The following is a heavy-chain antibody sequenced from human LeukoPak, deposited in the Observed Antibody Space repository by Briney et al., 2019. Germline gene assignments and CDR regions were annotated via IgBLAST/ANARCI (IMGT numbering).Heavy chain of an antibody. CDR2: INHSGST. Sequence: KPSETLSLTCAVYGGSFSGYYWSWIRQPPGKGLEWIGEINHSGSTNYNPSLKSRVTISVDTSKNQFSLKLSSVTAADTAVYYCARGRYGDYPSWGQGTLVTVSS. CDR3: ARGRYGDYPS. V-gene: IGHV4-34*01. CDR1: GGSFSGYY. J-gene: IGHJ5*02. D-gene: IGHD4-17*01.